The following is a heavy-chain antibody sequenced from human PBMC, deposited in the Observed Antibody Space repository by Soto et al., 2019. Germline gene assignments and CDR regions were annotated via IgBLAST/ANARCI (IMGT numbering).Heavy chain of an antibody. Sequence: GGSLRLSCVASGFTFSRYGIHWVRQAPGKGLEWVGVISSDGNIQYYAESVKGRFTISRDNSRKTLYLQMDSLRPGDTAVYYCAKEIAVSGDRDYWGHGTLVTVSS. V-gene: IGHV3-30*18. D-gene: IGHD6-19*01. CDR2: ISSDGNIQ. CDR1: GFTFSRYG. CDR3: AKEIAVSGDRDY. J-gene: IGHJ4*01.